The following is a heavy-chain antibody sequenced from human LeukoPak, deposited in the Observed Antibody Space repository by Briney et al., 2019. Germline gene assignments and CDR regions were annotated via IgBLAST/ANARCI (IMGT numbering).Heavy chain of an antibody. J-gene: IGHJ3*02. CDR1: GGSISSTTYY. Sequence: PSETLSLTCTVSGGSISSTTYYWGWIRQPPGKGLEWIGSVYYRGNTYYNPSLKSRVTISVVTSKSQFSLRLNSVTAADTSVYYCARVSHYYDSSGYYYVRAFDIWGQGTMVTVSS. V-gene: IGHV4-39*01. CDR3: ARVSHYYDSSGYYYVRAFDI. D-gene: IGHD3-22*01. CDR2: VYYRGNT.